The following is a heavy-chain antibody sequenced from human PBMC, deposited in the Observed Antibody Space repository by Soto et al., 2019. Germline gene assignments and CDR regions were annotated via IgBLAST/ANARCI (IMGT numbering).Heavy chain of an antibody. Sequence: QVHPVQSGAEVKKPGASVKVSCQASGYAFTTYGITWVRQAPGQGLEWMGWFSAHNGNTNYAEKFQGRVTVTRDTSTSTAYMELRGLRSDDTAVYYCARGRYGDYWGQGALVTVSP. D-gene: IGHD1-1*01. CDR1: GYAFTTYG. V-gene: IGHV1-18*01. CDR3: ARGRYGDY. CDR2: FSAHNGNT. J-gene: IGHJ4*02.